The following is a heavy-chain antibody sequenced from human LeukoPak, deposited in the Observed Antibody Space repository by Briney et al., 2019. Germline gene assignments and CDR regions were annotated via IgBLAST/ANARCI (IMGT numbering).Heavy chain of an antibody. D-gene: IGHD2-2*01. CDR2: IYYRGST. CDR1: GGSISSSPYY. CDR3: ARHYLSDGILSTFDP. J-gene: IGHJ5*02. Sequence: SETLSLTCTVSGGSISSSPYYWGWIRQPPGMGLEWIGTIYYRGSTYSNPSLNSRVTISLDTSKNQFSLRLRSVTAADTALYYCARHYLSDGILSTFDPWGQGTLVTVSS. V-gene: IGHV4-39*01.